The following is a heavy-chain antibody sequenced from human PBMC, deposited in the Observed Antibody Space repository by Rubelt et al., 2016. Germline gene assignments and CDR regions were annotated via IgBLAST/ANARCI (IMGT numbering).Heavy chain of an antibody. Sequence: QVQLVQSGAEVKKPGASVKVSCKASGYTFTSYDINWVRQATGQGLEWMGWLNPNSGYTGYAQKFQGSVTMTRNTSITTAYMGMSSLRSEDTAVDYCARSSIAARSIGYWGQGTLVTVSS. CDR2: LNPNSGYT. CDR3: ARSSIAARSIGY. D-gene: IGHD6-6*01. CDR1: GYTFTSYD. J-gene: IGHJ4*02. V-gene: IGHV1-8*01.